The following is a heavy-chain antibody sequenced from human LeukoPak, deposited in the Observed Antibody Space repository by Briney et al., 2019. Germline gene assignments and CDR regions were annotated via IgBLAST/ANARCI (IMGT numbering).Heavy chain of an antibody. CDR2: IYHSGST. J-gene: IGHJ5*02. Sequence: SETLSLTCTVSGGSISSYYWSWIRQPPGKGLGWIGYIYHSGSTNYNPSLKSRVTISVDTSKNQFSLKLSSVTAADTAVYYCARDGVGYYGSGSYYPNWFDPWGQGTLVTVSS. D-gene: IGHD3-10*01. CDR3: ARDGVGYYGSGSYYPNWFDP. CDR1: GGSISSYY. V-gene: IGHV4-59*01.